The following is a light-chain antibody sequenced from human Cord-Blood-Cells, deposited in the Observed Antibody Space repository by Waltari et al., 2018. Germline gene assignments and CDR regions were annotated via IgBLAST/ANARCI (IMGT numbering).Light chain of an antibody. J-gene: IGLJ3*02. Sequence: SYELTQPPAVSVSPGQTARITCSGDALPQQYAYWYQQKPGQAPVLGIYKDRERTSGIPERFAGSSSWTTVTLTISGVQAEDEADYYCQSADSSGTWVFGGGTKLTVL. CDR1: ALPQQY. V-gene: IGLV3-25*03. CDR2: KDR. CDR3: QSADSSGTWV.